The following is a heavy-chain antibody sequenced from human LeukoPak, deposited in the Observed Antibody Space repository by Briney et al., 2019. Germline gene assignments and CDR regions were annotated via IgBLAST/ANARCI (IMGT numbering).Heavy chain of an antibody. CDR2: ISYDGSNK. CDR3: ARGPGPIAGAKNPFDI. Sequence: GGSLRLSCTASGFTFSAYAMHWVRQAPGKGLEWVAVISYDGSNKYYADSVKGRFTISGDKSKDTLYLQMNSLRPEDTAVYYCARGPGPIAGAKNPFDIWGHGTMVTVSS. CDR1: GFTFSAYA. D-gene: IGHD1-26*01. J-gene: IGHJ3*02. V-gene: IGHV3-30*01.